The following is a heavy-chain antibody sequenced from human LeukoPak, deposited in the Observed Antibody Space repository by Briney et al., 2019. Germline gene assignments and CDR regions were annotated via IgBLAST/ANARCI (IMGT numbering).Heavy chain of an antibody. CDR1: RFTFTDYG. CDR2: IWYDGSRK. D-gene: IGHD2-15*01. Sequence: PGRSQRLSCAASRFTFTDYGMHWVRQPPGKGLEWVALIWYDGSRKYYADSEKGRVAISRDNSKNTLYLQMNSLRAEDTAVYYCARDWCGGGSCYYFDHWGQGPVDPVSS. V-gene: IGHV3-33*01. CDR3: ARDWCGGGSCYYFDH. J-gene: IGHJ4*02.